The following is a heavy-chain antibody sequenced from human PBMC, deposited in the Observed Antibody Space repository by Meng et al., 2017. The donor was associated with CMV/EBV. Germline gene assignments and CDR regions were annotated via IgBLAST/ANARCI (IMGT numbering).Heavy chain of an antibody. CDR2: INPNSGGT. Sequence: KASGYPFTGSYMHWVRQAPGQGLEWIGWINPNSGGTNYAQKFQGRVTMTRDTSISTAYMELSRLRSDDTAVYYCAISMVRGVNRPLDYWGQGTLVTVSS. V-gene: IGHV1-2*02. CDR3: AISMVRGVNRPLDY. CDR1: GYPFTGSY. J-gene: IGHJ4*02. D-gene: IGHD3-10*01.